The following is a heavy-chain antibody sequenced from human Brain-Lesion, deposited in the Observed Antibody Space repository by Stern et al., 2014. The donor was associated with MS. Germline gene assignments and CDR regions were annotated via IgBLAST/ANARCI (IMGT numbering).Heavy chain of an antibody. J-gene: IGHJ4*02. CDR1: GGSISSSSYY. Sequence: QLQLQESGPRLVKPSETLSLTCTVSGGSISSSSYYWGWIRQPPGRGLEWIGTMYYTGYTYYNPSLKSRVTMSLDTSKNHLSLNLPSVAAADTAVYYCGSLYPGLRRPFDHWGQGALVTVSS. V-gene: IGHV4-39*02. CDR3: GSLYPGLRRPFDH. CDR2: MYYTGYT. D-gene: IGHD1-14*01.